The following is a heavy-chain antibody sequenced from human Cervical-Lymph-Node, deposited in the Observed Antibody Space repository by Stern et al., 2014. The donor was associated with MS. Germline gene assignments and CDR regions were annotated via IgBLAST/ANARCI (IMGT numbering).Heavy chain of an antibody. J-gene: IGHJ3*01. CDR2: IKHDGSEK. Sequence: EVQLVESGGGLVQPGGSLRLSCAASGFTFSNYWMSWVRQAPGKGLEWVANIKHDGSEKYYVDSVKGRFTISRDNAKNSLYLQMNSLRAEDTAVYYWARDPRLGAGPFDAFDLWGQGTMVTVSS. D-gene: IGHD3-16*01. V-gene: IGHV3-7*01. CDR3: ARDPRLGAGPFDAFDL. CDR1: GFTFSNYW.